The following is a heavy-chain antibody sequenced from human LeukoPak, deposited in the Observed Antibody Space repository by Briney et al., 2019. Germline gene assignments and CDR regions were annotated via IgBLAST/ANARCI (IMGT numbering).Heavy chain of an antibody. CDR2: IYSGGNT. V-gene: IGHV3-53*01. Sequence: GGSLRLSGAASGFTVSSNYMSWVRQAPEKGLEWVSIIYSGGNTYYADSVKGRFTISGDNSNNTLYLQMNNLRAEDTAMYYCARDQRARYGMDVWGQGTTVTVSS. D-gene: IGHD6-25*01. J-gene: IGHJ6*02. CDR1: GFTVSSNY. CDR3: ARDQRARYGMDV.